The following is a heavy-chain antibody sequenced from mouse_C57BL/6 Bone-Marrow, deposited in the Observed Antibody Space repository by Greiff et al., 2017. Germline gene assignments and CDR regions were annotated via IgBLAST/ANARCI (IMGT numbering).Heavy chain of an antibody. V-gene: IGHV1-55*01. CDR3: ARPYYSNYWYFDV. J-gene: IGHJ1*03. CDR2: IYPGSGST. D-gene: IGHD2-5*01. CDR1: GYTFTSYW. Sequence: QVHVQHPFSSLFNPFPSFNISCKASGYTFTSYWITWVKQRPGQGLEWIGDIYPGSGSTNYNEKFKSKATLTVDTSSSTAYMQLSSLTSEDSAVYYGARPYYSNYWYFDVWGTGTTVTVSA.